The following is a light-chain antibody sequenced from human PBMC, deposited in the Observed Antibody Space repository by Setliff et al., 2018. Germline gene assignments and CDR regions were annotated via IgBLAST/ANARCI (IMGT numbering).Light chain of an antibody. J-gene: IGLJ2*01. CDR2: EVY. Sequence: QSALAQPPSASGSPGQSVTISCTGTSSDVGSHNYVSWYQQHPGKAPKLIIYEVYRRPSGVPDRFSASKSGNTASLTVSGLQAEDEAEYYCSSFGGSFNFVVFGGGTKVTVL. V-gene: IGLV2-8*01. CDR1: SSDVGSHNY. CDR3: SSFGGSFNFVV.